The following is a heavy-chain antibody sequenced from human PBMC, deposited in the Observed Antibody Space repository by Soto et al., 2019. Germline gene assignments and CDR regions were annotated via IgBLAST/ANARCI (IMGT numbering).Heavy chain of an antibody. Sequence: GASLKVSCKASGYTFTGYYMHWERQAPVHGLEWMGWINPNSGGTNYAQKFQGWVTMTRDTSISTAYMELSRLRSDDTAVYYCARDSYSSSPYYYYGMDVWGQGTTVTVSS. J-gene: IGHJ6*02. D-gene: IGHD6-6*01. CDR3: ARDSYSSSPYYYYGMDV. V-gene: IGHV1-2*04. CDR2: INPNSGGT. CDR1: GYTFTGYY.